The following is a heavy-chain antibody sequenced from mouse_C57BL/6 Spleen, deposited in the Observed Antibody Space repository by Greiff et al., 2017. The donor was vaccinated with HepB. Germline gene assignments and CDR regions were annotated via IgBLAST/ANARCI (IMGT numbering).Heavy chain of an antibody. Sequence: QVQLQQSGAELVRPGASVTLSCTASGYTFTDYELHWVKQTPVHGLEWIGAIDPETGGTAYNQKFKGKAILTADKSSSTAYMELRSLTSEDSDVYYCTRRDFYSNGFDYWGQVTTLTVSS. D-gene: IGHD2-5*01. CDR2: IDPETGGT. CDR1: GYTFTDYE. V-gene: IGHV1-15*01. J-gene: IGHJ2*01. CDR3: TRRDFYSNGFDY.